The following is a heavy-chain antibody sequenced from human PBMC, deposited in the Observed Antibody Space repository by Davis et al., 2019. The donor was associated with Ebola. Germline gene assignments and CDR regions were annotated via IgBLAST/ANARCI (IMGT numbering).Heavy chain of an antibody. V-gene: IGHV4-39*01. D-gene: IGHD3-3*01. J-gene: IGHJ5*02. Sequence: MPSETLSLTCTVSGGSISSSSYYWGWIRQPPGRGLEWIGSIYYSGSTYYNPSLKSRVTISVDTSKNQFSLKLSSVTAADTAVYYCARHPRITIFGVAIKGRDWFDPWGQGTLVTVSS. CDR3: ARHPRITIFGVAIKGRDWFDP. CDR2: IYYSGST. CDR1: GGSISSSSYY.